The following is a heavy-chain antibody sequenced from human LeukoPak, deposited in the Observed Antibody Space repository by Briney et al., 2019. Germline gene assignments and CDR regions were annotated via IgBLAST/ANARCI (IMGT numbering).Heavy chain of an antibody. CDR1: GYTFTSYY. CDR3: ATEPRFDWLSSYFDY. J-gene: IGHJ4*02. CDR2: INPSGGST. D-gene: IGHD3-9*01. Sequence: ASVKVSCKASGYTFTSYYMHWVRQAPGQGLEWMGIINPSGGSTSYAQKFQGRVTMTRDTSTSTVYMELSSLRSEDTAVYYCATEPRFDWLSSYFDYWGQGTLVTVSS. V-gene: IGHV1-46*01.